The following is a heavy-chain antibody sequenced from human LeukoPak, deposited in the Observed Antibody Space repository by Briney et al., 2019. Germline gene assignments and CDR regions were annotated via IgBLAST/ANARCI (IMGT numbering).Heavy chain of an antibody. D-gene: IGHD2-15*01. Sequence: SVQVSCKASGGTFSSYTINWVRQAPGQGLEWMGGIIPMLGTANYAQKFQGRVTITTDESMSTAYMELSSLRSEDTAVYYCARSRGGQSSDYWGQGTLVTVSS. J-gene: IGHJ4*02. V-gene: IGHV1-69*16. CDR2: IIPMLGTA. CDR3: ARSRGGQSSDY. CDR1: GGTFSSYT.